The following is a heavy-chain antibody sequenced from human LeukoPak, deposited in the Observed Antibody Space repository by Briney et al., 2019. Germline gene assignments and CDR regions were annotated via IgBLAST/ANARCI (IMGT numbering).Heavy chain of an antibody. Sequence: SETLSLTCAVYGGSFSVYYWSWIRQPPGKGLEWIGEINHSGSTNYNPSLKSRVTISVDTSKNQFSLKLSSVTAADTAVYYCARGLGTAAYFDYWGQGTLVTVSS. CDR3: ARGLGTAAYFDY. CDR1: GGSFSVYY. V-gene: IGHV4-34*01. D-gene: IGHD6-13*01. J-gene: IGHJ4*02. CDR2: INHSGST.